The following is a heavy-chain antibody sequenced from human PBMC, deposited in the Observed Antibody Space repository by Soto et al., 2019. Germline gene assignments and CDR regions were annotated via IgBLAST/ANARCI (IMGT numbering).Heavy chain of an antibody. D-gene: IGHD3-22*01. CDR3: ARDRKNWGYYYYYYYGMDV. CDR2: IWYDGSNK. J-gene: IGHJ6*02. V-gene: IGHV3-33*01. Sequence: GGSLRLSCAASGFTFSSYGMHWVRQAPGKGLEWVAVIWYDGSNKYYADSVKGRFTISRDNSKNTLYLQMNSLRAEDTAVYYCARDRKNWGYYYYYYYGMDVWGQGTTVTVSS. CDR1: GFTFSSYG.